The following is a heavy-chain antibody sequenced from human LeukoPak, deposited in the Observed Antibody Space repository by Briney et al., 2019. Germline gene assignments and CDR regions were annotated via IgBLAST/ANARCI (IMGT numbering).Heavy chain of an antibody. Sequence: GSSVKVSCKASGGTLSNYAISWVRQAPGQGLEWMGGIIPIFDTANYAQKFQGRVTITTDESTSTAYMELSSLRSEDTAVYYCARFLKMTTVTTFDYWGQGTLVTVSS. CDR2: IIPIFDTA. CDR3: ARFLKMTTVTTFDY. CDR1: GGTLSNYA. V-gene: IGHV1-69*05. J-gene: IGHJ4*02. D-gene: IGHD4-11*01.